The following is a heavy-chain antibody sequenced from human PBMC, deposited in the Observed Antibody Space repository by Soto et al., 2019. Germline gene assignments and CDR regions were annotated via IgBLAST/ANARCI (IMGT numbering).Heavy chain of an antibody. D-gene: IGHD3-22*01. CDR3: ARGGQYDSGGYGDY. CDR2: ISSSGSYT. V-gene: IGHV3-11*06. CDR1: GFTFSDYY. J-gene: IGHJ4*02. Sequence: QVQLVESGGGLVEPGGSLRLSCAASGFTFSDYYMSWIRHAPGKGLEWVSYISSSGSYTNYADSVKGRFTISRENAWNSLDLQMSSLRAEDTDVYYCARGGQYDSGGYGDYWGQGTLVTVSS.